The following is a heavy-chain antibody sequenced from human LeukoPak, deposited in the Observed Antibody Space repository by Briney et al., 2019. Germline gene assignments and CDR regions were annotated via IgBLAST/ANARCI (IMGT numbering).Heavy chain of an antibody. J-gene: IGHJ4*02. CDR3: AKGLGSQRDGYNYYFDY. CDR2: ISGSGGST. D-gene: IGHD5-24*01. Sequence: GGSLRLSCAASGFTFSSYGMSWVRQAPGKGLEWVSAISGSGGSTYYADAVKGRFTISRDNSKNTLYLQMNSLRAEDTAVYYCAKGLGSQRDGYNYYFDYWGQGTLVTVSS. CDR1: GFTFSSYG. V-gene: IGHV3-23*01.